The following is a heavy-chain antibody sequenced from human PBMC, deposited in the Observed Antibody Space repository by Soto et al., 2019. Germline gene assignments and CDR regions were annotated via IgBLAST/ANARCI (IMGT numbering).Heavy chain of an antibody. CDR3: VVQQKLPWVNY. CDR1: GGSLSGYY. D-gene: IGHD6-13*01. V-gene: IGHV4-34*01. CDR2: INHSGNT. J-gene: IGHJ4*02. Sequence: PSETLSLTCAVYGGSLSGYYWSWIRQPPGKALEWLGEINHSGNTNYNPSLKSRVTISVDTSKNQLFLNLSSVTAADTAMYYCVVQQKLPWVNYWGQGTLVTVSS.